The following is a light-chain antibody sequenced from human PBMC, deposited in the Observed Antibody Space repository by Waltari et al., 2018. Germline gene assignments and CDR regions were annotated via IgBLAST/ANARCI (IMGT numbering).Light chain of an antibody. CDR2: GAS. V-gene: IGKV3-15*01. CDR1: QRFGSN. J-gene: IGKJ4*01. Sequence: EIVMTQSPATLSVSVGERATLSCRASQRFGSNLAWYQLKPGQAPRLLPPGASTRATGIAARFSGSGSGTEFTLTISSLQSEDFAVYYCQQYNDWPPTFGGGTKVEIK. CDR3: QQYNDWPPT.